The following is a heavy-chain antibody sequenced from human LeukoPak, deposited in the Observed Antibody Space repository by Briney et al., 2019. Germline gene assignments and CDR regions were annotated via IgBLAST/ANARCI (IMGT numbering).Heavy chain of an antibody. CDR1: GFSFSFYW. CDR3: AELGITMIGGV. Sequence: GGSLRLSCAASGFSFSFYWMHWVRQAPGKGPVWVSRIKTDGSIADYADSVKGRFTISRDNAKNSLYLQMNSLRAEDTAVYYCAELGITMIGGVWGKGTTVTISS. J-gene: IGHJ6*04. V-gene: IGHV3-74*01. CDR2: IKTDGSIA. D-gene: IGHD3-10*02.